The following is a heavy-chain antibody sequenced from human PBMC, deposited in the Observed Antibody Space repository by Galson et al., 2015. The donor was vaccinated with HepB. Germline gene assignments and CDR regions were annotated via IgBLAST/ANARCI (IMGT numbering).Heavy chain of an antibody. J-gene: IGHJ6*02. CDR3: ARDYGGNQFTTPSGMDV. CDR2: TYYRSKWYN. CDR1: GDSVSSNSAA. D-gene: IGHD4-23*01. V-gene: IGHV6-1*01. Sequence: CAISGDSVSSNSAAWNWIRQSPSRGLEWLGRTYYRSKWYNDYAVSVKSRITINPDTSKNQFSLQLNSVTPEDTAVYYCARDYGGNQFTTPSGMDVWGQGTTVTVSS.